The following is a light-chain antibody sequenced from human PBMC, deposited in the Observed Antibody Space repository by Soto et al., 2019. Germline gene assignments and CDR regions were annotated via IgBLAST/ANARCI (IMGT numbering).Light chain of an antibody. Sequence: DVVRTQSALSLPVTLGKPASISCQSSQRLVYSDGDTYLNWFQQRPGQSPRRLXNKVSNRATGIPARFSGSGCGTDFTLTISSLEPEDFAVYYCQQRNSWPPTFTFGQGTRLEIK. CDR2: KVS. CDR3: QQRNSWPPTFT. V-gene: IGKV2-30*01. CDR1: QRLVYSDGDTY. J-gene: IGKJ5*01.